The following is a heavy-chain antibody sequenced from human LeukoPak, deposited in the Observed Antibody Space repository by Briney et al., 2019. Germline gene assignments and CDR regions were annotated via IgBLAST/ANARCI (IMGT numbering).Heavy chain of an antibody. CDR1: GFTFSNYV. D-gene: IGHD5-12*01. J-gene: IGHJ4*02. CDR3: ARGQLRLTDY. CDR2: ISYDGSNK. V-gene: IGHV3-30-3*01. Sequence: PGGSLRLSCAASGFTFSNYVIHWVRQAPGKGLEWVAVISYDGSNKYYADSVKGRFTISRDNPKNTLYLEMNSLRAEDTAVYYCARGQLRLTDYWGQGTLVTVSS.